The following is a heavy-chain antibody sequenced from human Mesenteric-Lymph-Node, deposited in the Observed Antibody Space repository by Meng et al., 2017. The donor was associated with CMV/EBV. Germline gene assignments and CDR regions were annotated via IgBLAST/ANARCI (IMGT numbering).Heavy chain of an antibody. V-gene: IGHV3-30*04. CDR3: ARGDIPFYYGMDV. CDR2: ISYDGSTR. CDR1: GFPFNSYA. Sequence: GESLKISCAASGFPFNSYAMHWVRQAPGKGLEWVAIISYDGSTRDYADSVKGRFTISRDNAKNSLFLQMNSLRAEDTAIYYCARGDIPFYYGMDVWGQGTTVTVSS. J-gene: IGHJ6*02. D-gene: IGHD3-9*01.